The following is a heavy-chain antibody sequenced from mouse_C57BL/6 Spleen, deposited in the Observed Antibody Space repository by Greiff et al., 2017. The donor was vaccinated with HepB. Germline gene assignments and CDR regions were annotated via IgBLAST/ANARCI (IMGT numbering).Heavy chain of an antibody. CDR2: IYPGDGDT. V-gene: IGHV1-82*01. D-gene: IGHD1-1*01. Sequence: QVQLQQSGPELVKPGASVKISCKASGYAFSSSWMNWVKQRPGKGLEWIGRIYPGDGDTNYNGKFKGKATLTADKSSSTAYMQLSSLTSEDSAVYFCARLTTVVATNYFDYWGQGTTLTVSS. CDR3: ARLTTVVATNYFDY. J-gene: IGHJ2*01. CDR1: GYAFSSSW.